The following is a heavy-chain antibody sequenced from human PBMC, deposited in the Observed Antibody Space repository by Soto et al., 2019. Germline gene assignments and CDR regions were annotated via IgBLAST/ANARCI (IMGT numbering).Heavy chain of an antibody. CDR2: INPDSGAT. CDR1: GYSFTGYY. CDR3: ARGDYRTGGYPFPYFDY. D-gene: IGHD2-8*02. Sequence: HEPLVQSGAEVKRPGASLKVSCKASGYSFTGYYIHWVRQAPGQGLEWMGWINPDSGATNYAQNFQGRVTLTSDTSISTASMDLISMTSDDTAVYYCARGDYRTGGYPFPYFDYWGQGTLVIVSS. V-gene: IGHV1-2*02. J-gene: IGHJ4*02.